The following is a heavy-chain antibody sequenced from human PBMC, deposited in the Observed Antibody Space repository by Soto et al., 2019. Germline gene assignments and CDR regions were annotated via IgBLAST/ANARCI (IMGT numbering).Heavy chain of an antibody. CDR3: SKRYFGGSDAFDI. CDR1: GFTFGDYA. J-gene: IGHJ3*02. D-gene: IGHD3-9*01. V-gene: IGHV3-49*01. CDR2: IRSKAYGGTT. Sequence: PGGSLRLSCTASGFTFGDYAMSWFRQPPGKALEWVGFIRSKAYGGTTEYNASVKGRFTISRDDSKSIAYLQMNSLKTEDSAVYYCSKRYFGGSDAFDIRGQGTMVTVSS.